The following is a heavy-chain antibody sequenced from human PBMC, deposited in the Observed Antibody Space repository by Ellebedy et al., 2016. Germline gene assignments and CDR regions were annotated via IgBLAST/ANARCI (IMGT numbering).Heavy chain of an antibody. V-gene: IGHV3-30-3*01. J-gene: IGHJ4*02. CDR1: GFTFSSYA. CDR2: ISYDGSNK. Sequence: GGSLRLSXAASGFTFSSYAMHWVRQAPGKGLEWVAVISYDGSNKYYADSVKGRFTIFRDNSKNTLYLQMNSLRAEDTAVYYCARDQGRFWGQGTLVTVSS. CDR3: ARDQGRF.